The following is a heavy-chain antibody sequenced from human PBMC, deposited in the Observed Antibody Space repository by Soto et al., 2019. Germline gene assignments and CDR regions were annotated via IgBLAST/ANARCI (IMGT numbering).Heavy chain of an antibody. CDR3: AKGEGSGSYYNWFIDY. Sequence: PGESLKISCKGSGYSFTSYWIGWVRQMPGKGLEWMGIIYPGDSDTRYSPPFQGQVTISADKSISTAYLQWSSVKASDTAMYYCAKGEGSGSYYNWFIDYWGQGTLVTVSS. J-gene: IGHJ4*02. CDR2: IYPGDSDT. D-gene: IGHD3-10*01. V-gene: IGHV5-51*01. CDR1: GYSFTSYW.